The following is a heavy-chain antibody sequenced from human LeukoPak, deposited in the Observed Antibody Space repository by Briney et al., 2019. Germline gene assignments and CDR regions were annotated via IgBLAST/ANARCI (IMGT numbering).Heavy chain of an antibody. CDR3: ARGVDTGFDI. V-gene: IGHV1-2*02. Sequence: GASVKVSCKASGYTFTGYYMHWVRQAPGQGLEWMGWINPNSGGTNYAQKFQGRVTMTWDTSISTAYMELSSLRSEDTAVYYCARGVDTGFDIWGQGTMVTVSS. CDR1: GYTFTGYY. J-gene: IGHJ3*02. CDR2: INPNSGGT. D-gene: IGHD5-18*01.